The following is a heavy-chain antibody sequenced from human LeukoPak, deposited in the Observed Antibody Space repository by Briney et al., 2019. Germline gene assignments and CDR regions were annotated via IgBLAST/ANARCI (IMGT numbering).Heavy chain of an antibody. V-gene: IGHV3-64D*06. CDR1: GFTFSTYA. J-gene: IGHJ4*02. CDR2: ISRNVGRT. D-gene: IGHD3-10*01. CDR3: VKDLPSGGGVDH. Sequence: QPGGSLRLSCSASGFTFSTYAMHWVRPAPGKGLEYVSAISRNVGRTYYADSVKGRFTISRDNSKNTLYLQMSSLRDEDTAGYYFVKDLPSGGGVDHWGQGTLVTVSS.